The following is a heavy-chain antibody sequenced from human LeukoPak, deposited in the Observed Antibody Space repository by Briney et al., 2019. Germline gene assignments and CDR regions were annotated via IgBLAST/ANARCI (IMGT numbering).Heavy chain of an antibody. V-gene: IGHV1-69*13. Sequence: AASVKVSCKASGGTFSSYAISWVRQAPGQGLEWMGGIIPIFGTANYAQKFQGRVTITADEFTSTAYMELSSLRSEDTAVYYCARADIVANPSFDYWGQGTLVTVSS. J-gene: IGHJ4*02. D-gene: IGHD5-12*01. CDR3: ARADIVANPSFDY. CDR1: GGTFSSYA. CDR2: IIPIFGTA.